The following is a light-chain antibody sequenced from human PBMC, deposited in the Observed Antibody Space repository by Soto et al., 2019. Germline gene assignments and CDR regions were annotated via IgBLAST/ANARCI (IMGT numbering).Light chain of an antibody. CDR3: QQRSNLWT. CDR1: QSVSSY. J-gene: IGKJ1*01. V-gene: IGKV3-11*01. Sequence: EIVLTQSPATLSLSPGERATLSCRASQSVSSYLAWYQQKPGQAPRLLIYDASNRATGIPARFSGSGSGTDFTLTISSLDPEDFAVYYCQQRSNLWTFGQGTKVEIK. CDR2: DAS.